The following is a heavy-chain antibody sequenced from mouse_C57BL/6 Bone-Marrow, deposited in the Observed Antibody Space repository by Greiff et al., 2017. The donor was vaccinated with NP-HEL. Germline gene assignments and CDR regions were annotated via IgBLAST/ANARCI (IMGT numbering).Heavy chain of an antibody. CDR2: INPNNGGT. CDR3: ARGGDYDDYYAMDY. Sequence: EVHLVESGPELVKPGASVKIPCKASGYTFTDYNMDWVKQSHGKSLEWIGDINPNNGGTIYNQKFKGKATLTVEKSSSTAYMELRSLTSEDTAVYYCARGGDYDDYYAMDYWGQGTSVTVSS. D-gene: IGHD2-4*01. V-gene: IGHV1-18*01. CDR1: GYTFTDYN. J-gene: IGHJ4*01.